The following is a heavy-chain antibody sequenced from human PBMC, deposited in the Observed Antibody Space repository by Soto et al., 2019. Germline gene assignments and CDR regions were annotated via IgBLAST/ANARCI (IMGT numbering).Heavy chain of an antibody. Sequence: PSETLSLTCTVSGGSISSYYWSWIRQPPGKGLEWIGYIYYSGSTNYNPSLKSRVTISVDTSKNQFSLKLSSVTAADTAVYYCASYTEEAYFDYWGQGTLVTVSS. D-gene: IGHD3-16*01. CDR2: IYYSGST. CDR3: ASYTEEAYFDY. V-gene: IGHV4-59*01. CDR1: GGSISSYY. J-gene: IGHJ4*02.